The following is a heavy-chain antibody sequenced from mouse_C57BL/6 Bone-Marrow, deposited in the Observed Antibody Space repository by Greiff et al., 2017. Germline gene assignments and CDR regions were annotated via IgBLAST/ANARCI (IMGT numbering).Heavy chain of an antibody. CDR2: ISSGGDYI. CDR1: GFTFSSYA. CDR3: TRDEDIPSFAY. V-gene: IGHV5-9-1*02. Sequence: EVQLVESGEDLVKPGGSLKLSCAASGFTFSSYAMSWVRQTPEKRLEWVAYISSGGDYIYYADTVKGRFTISRDNARNTLYLQMSSLKSEDTAMYYCTRDEDIPSFAYRGQGTLVTVSA. J-gene: IGHJ3*01.